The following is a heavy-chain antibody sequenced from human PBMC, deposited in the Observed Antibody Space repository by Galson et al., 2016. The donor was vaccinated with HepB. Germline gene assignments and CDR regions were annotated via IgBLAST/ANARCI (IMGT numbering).Heavy chain of an antibody. D-gene: IGHD3-3*01. V-gene: IGHV3-23*01. J-gene: IGHJ6*02. CDR1: GFTFSSYA. CDR3: AKDLGFLEWLFFDSYYYYGMDV. Sequence: SLRLSCAASGFTFSSYAMSWVRQAPGKGLEWVSAISGSGGSTYYADSVKGRFTISRDNSKNTLYLQMNSLRAEDTAVDYCAKDLGFLEWLFFDSYYYYGMDVWDQRPTVTVSS. CDR2: ISGSGGST.